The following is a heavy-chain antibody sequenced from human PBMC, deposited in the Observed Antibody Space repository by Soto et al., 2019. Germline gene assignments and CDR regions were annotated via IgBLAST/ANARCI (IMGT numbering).Heavy chain of an antibody. Sequence: GPLRLSGPASGFTFSTYAMTWVRQAPGKGLEWFAIISSSGDGTYYVDSMKGRFTISRDNSRNTLNLQMNSLRAEDTAVYYCAKNGDFWSWGMDVWGQGTTVTVSS. CDR3: AKNGDFWSWGMDV. D-gene: IGHD3-3*01. CDR1: GFTFSTYA. J-gene: IGHJ6*02. CDR2: ISSSGDGT. V-gene: IGHV3-23*01.